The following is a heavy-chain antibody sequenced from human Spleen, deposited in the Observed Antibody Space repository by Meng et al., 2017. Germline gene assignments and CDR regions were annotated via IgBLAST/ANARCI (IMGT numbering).Heavy chain of an antibody. J-gene: IGHJ6*02. CDR1: GFTFSSYE. CDR3: ARVILLRRMDV. Sequence: ESLKISCAASGFTFSSYEMNWVRQTPGRGLEWIGEINHSGTTNYNPSLKSRVTISVDTSKNQFSLNLSSVTAADTAVYYCARVILLRRMDVWGQGTTVTVSS. CDR2: INHSGTT. D-gene: IGHD3-3*01. V-gene: IGHV4-34*01.